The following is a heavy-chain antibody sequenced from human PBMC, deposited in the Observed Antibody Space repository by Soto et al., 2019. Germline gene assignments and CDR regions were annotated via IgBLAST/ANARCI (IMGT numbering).Heavy chain of an antibody. CDR2: IYYSGST. CDR1: GDSISSSSYY. Sequence: SETLSLTCTVSGDSISSSSYYWGWIRQPPGKGLEWVGSIYYSGSTYYNPSLKSRVTISVDTSKNQFSLKLSSVTAADTAVYYCARRSRGYYDSSGLTFDYWGQGTLVTVSS. J-gene: IGHJ4*02. V-gene: IGHV4-39*01. D-gene: IGHD3-22*01. CDR3: ARRSRGYYDSSGLTFDY.